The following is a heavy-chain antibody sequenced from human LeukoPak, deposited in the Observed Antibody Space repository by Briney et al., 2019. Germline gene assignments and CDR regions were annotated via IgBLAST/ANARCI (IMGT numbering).Heavy chain of an antibody. V-gene: IGHV3-21*01. D-gene: IGHD1-14*01. CDR2: ISSSSSYI. J-gene: IGHJ4*02. Sequence: GGSLRLSCVGSGFSFRSYAMNWARQAPGKGLEWVSSISSSSSYIYYADSVKGRFTISRDNAKNSLYLQMNSLRAEDTAVYYCARGPTGASPGTFDYWGQGTLVTVSS. CDR3: ARGPTGASPGTFDY. CDR1: GFSFRSYA.